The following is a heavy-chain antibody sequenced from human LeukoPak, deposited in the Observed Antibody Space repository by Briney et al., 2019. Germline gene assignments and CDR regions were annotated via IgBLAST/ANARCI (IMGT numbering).Heavy chain of an antibody. D-gene: IGHD3-10*01. CDR2: IYYSGST. J-gene: IGHJ3*02. CDR3: ARERRHYYGSGSYYDTKRDAFDI. CDR1: GGSISSGGYY. V-gene: IGHV4-31*03. Sequence: SETLSLTCTVSGGSISSGGYYWSWIRQHPGKGLEWIGYIYYSGSTYYNPCLKSRVTISVDTSKNQFSLKLSSVTAADTAVYYCARERRHYYGSGSYYDTKRDAFDIWGQGTMVTVSS.